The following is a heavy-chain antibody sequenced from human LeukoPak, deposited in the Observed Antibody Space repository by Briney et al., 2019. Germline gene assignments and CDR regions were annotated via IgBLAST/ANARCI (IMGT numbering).Heavy chain of an antibody. Sequence: ASVKVSCKASGYTFTGYYMHWVRQAPGQGLEWMGWISAYNGNTNYAQKLQGRVTMTTDTSTSTAYMELSSLRSEDTAVYYCARGEFFDYWGQGTLVTVSS. CDR2: ISAYNGNT. D-gene: IGHD3-10*01. CDR3: ARGEFFDY. J-gene: IGHJ4*02. V-gene: IGHV1-18*04. CDR1: GYTFTGYY.